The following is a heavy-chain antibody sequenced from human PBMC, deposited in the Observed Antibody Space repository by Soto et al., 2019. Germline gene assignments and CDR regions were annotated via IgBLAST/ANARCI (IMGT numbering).Heavy chain of an antibody. CDR2: ISAYNGNT. CDR3: ARVDCSSTGCTPPYYYGMDV. CDR1: GYTFTSYG. V-gene: IGHV1-18*01. J-gene: IGHJ6*02. D-gene: IGHD2-2*01. Sequence: QVQLVQSGAEVKKPGASVKVSCKASGYTFTSYGISGVRQAPGQGLEWMGWISAYNGNTNYAQKLQGRVTMTTDTSTSTAYMELRSLRSDDTAVYYCARVDCSSTGCTPPYYYGMDVWGQGTTVTVSS.